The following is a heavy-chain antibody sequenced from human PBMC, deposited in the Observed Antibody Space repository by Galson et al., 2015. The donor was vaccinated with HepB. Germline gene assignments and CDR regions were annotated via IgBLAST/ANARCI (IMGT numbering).Heavy chain of an antibody. D-gene: IGHD2-21*01. J-gene: IGHJ4*02. V-gene: IGHV4-31*03. CDR3: ARETDRDLLGPPAY. Sequence: TLSLTCTVSGGSISSSGYYWSWIRQPPGKGLEWIGYISYSGSTDYSPSLKSRVTISLDTFNNHFSLNLISMTAADTAVYYCARETDRDLLGPPAYWGQGILVTVSS. CDR1: GGSISSSGYY. CDR2: ISYSGST.